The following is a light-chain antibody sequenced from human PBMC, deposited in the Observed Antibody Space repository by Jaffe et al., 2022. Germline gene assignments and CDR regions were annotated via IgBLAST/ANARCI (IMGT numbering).Light chain of an antibody. V-gene: IGKV2-30*01. CDR1: QSLVDSDGNTY. CDR2: KVS. CDR3: MQGTHWPWT. J-gene: IGKJ1*01. Sequence: DVVMTQSPLSLPVTLGQPASISCRSSQSLVDSDGNTYLNWFQQRPGQSPRRLIYKVSNRDSGVPDRFSGSGSGTDFTLKISRVEAEDVGVYYCMQGTHWPWTFGQGTKVEIK.